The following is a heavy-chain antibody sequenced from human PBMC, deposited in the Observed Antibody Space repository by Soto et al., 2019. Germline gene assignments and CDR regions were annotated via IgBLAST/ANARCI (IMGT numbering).Heavy chain of an antibody. J-gene: IGHJ4*02. CDR1: GFTFSSYS. D-gene: IGHD6-13*01. CDR3: ARDQRHSSSWYPPIGY. V-gene: IGHV3-21*01. Sequence: EVQLVESGGGLVKPGGSLRLSCAASGFTFSSYSMNWVRQAPGKGLEWVSSISSSSSYIYYADSVKGRFTISRDNAKNSLYLQMNSLRAEDTAVYYCARDQRHSSSWYPPIGYWGQGTLVTVSS. CDR2: ISSSSSYI.